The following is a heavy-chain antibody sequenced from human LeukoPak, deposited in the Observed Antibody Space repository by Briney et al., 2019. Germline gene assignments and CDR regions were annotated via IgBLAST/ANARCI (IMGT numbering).Heavy chain of an antibody. V-gene: IGHV3-23*01. J-gene: IGHJ6*02. Sequence: GGSLRLSCAASGFTFSSYAMSWVRQAPGKGLEWVSAISGSGGSTYYADSVKGRLTISRDNSKNTLYLQMNSLRAEDTAVYYCAKPLSSGRNYYYYGMDVWGQGTTVTVSS. CDR2: ISGSGGST. D-gene: IGHD1-26*01. CDR1: GFTFSSYA. CDR3: AKPLSSGRNYYYYGMDV.